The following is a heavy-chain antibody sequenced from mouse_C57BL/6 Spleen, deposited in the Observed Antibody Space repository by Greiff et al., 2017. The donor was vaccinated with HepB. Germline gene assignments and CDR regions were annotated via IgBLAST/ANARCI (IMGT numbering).Heavy chain of an antibody. D-gene: IGHD1-1*01. Sequence: VQLQQPGAELVKPGASVKLSCKASGYTFTSYWMHWVKQRPGRGLEWIGRIDPNSGGTKYNEKFKSKATLTGDKPYSTAYMQLRSLTSDDSAVYYCARETSDYGSIGYFDVWGTGTTVTVSS. CDR1: GYTFTSYW. CDR3: ARETSDYGSIGYFDV. J-gene: IGHJ1*03. V-gene: IGHV1-72*01. CDR2: IDPNSGGT.